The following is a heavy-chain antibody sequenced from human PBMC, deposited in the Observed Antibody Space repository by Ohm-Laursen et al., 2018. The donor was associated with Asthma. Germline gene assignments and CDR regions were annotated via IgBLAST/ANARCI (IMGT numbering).Heavy chain of an antibody. CDR3: ARIGPEWELPGREYSLHH. CDR2: ISYDGSNK. CDR1: GFTFSSYG. D-gene: IGHD1-26*01. Sequence: SLRLSCAASGFTFSSYGMHWVRQAPGKRLEWVAVISYDGSNKYHADSVRGRFTTSRDNARNSVYLQMNSLRAEDTALYYCARIGPEWELPGREYSLHHWGEGTLVTVSS. V-gene: IGHV3-30*03. J-gene: IGHJ1*01.